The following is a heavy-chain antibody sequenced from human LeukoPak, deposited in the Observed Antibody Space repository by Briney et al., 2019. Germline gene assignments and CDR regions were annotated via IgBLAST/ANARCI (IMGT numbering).Heavy chain of an antibody. CDR2: MNPNSGNT. J-gene: IGHJ4*02. V-gene: IGHV1-8*01. CDR3: ARTRLPFWSGYYTLDY. CDR1: GYTFTSYD. D-gene: IGHD3-3*01. Sequence: ASVKVSCKASGYTFTSYDINWVRQATGQGLEWMGWMNPNSGNTGYAQKFQGRVTMTRNTSISTAYMELSSLRSEDTAVYYCARTRLPFWSGYYTLDYWGQGTLVTVSS.